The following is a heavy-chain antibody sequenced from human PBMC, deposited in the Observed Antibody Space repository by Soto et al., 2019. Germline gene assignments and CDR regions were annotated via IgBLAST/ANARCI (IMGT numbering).Heavy chain of an antibody. J-gene: IGHJ6*03. CDR1: GFTFSSYW. CDR2: INSDGSST. D-gene: IGHD3-3*01. CDR3: ARGVEYDFWPMDV. V-gene: IGHV3-74*01. Sequence: GGSLRLSCAASGFTFSSYWMHWVRQAPGKGLVWVSRINSDGSSTSYADSVKGRFTISRDNAKNTLYLQMNSLRAEDTAVYYCARGVEYDFWPMDVWGKGTTVTVS.